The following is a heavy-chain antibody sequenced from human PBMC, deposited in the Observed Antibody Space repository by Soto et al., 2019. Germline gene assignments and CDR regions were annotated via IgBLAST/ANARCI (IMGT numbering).Heavy chain of an antibody. D-gene: IGHD6-6*01. V-gene: IGHV3-23*01. Sequence: PGGSLRLSCAASGFTVSSYAMSWVRQAPGKGLEWVSAISGSGGSTYYADSVKGRFTISRDNSKNTLYLQMNSLRAEDTAVYYCAKDEYSSSSAPSYYFDYWGQGTLVTVSS. CDR3: AKDEYSSSSAPSYYFDY. J-gene: IGHJ4*02. CDR1: GFTVSSYA. CDR2: ISGSGGST.